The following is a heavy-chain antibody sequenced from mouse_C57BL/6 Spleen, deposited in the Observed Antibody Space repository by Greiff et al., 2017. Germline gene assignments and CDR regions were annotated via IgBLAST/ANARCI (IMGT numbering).Heavy chain of an antibody. Sequence: QVQLQQSGAELARPGASVKMSCKASGYTFTSYTMHWVKQRPGQGLEWIGYINPSSGYTKYNQKFKDKATLTADKSSSTAYMQLSSLTSEDSAVYYGARGDDYEFPDYWGQGTTRTVSS. V-gene: IGHV1-4*01. CDR2: INPSSGYT. CDR1: GYTFTSYT. J-gene: IGHJ2*01. D-gene: IGHD2-4*01. CDR3: ARGDDYEFPDY.